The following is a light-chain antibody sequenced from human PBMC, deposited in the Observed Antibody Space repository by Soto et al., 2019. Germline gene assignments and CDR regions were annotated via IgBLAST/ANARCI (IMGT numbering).Light chain of an antibody. Sequence: EIVLTHSPDTLSLSPGERATLSCRASQSGYNGYLAWYQQRPGQPPRLLIYGIFTRANGIPDRFSGSGSGTDFTLTIYNLEPEDFVVYYCQHYGRLQWTFGQGTEVDIK. J-gene: IGKJ1*01. CDR3: QHYGRLQWT. CDR2: GIF. CDR1: QSGYNGY. V-gene: IGKV3-20*01.